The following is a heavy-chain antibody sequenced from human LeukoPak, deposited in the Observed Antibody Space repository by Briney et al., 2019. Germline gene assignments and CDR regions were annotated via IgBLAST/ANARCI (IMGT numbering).Heavy chain of an antibody. J-gene: IGHJ4*02. D-gene: IGHD3-10*01. CDR2: IKQDGSEK. V-gene: IGHV3-7*01. CDR1: GFTLSNFW. CDR3: ARELNYYGSGSSY. Sequence: GGSLRLSCAVSGFTLSNFWMAWVRQAPGKGLEWVANIKQDGSEKYYVDSVKGRFTISRDNAKNSLYLQMNSLRAEDTAVYYCARELNYYGSGSSYWGQGTLVTVSS.